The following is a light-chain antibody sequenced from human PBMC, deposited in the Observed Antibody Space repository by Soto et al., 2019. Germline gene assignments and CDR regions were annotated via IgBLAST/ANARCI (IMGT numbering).Light chain of an antibody. V-gene: IGLV1-44*01. CDR2: SNN. CDR1: SSNIGSNT. J-gene: IGLJ3*02. CDR3: AAWDDSLNGL. Sequence: QSVLTQTPSASGTPGQRVTISCSGSSSNIGSNTVNWYQQLPGTAPKLLIYSNNQRPSGVPDRFSGSKSGTSASLASSGLQSEDEADYYCAAWDDSLNGLFGGGTKVTVL.